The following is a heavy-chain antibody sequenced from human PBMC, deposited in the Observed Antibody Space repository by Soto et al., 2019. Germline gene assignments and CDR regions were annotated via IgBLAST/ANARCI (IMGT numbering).Heavy chain of an antibody. V-gene: IGHV4-59*12. D-gene: IGHD6-13*01. CDR2: VYHTGRT. Sequence: WIRQPPGKGLEWIGYVYHTGRTSYNPSLKSRVTISVDTSKNQFSLKLSSVTAADTAVYYCARAPGIAAAANDYWGQGTLVTVSS. J-gene: IGHJ4*02. CDR3: ARAPGIAAAANDY.